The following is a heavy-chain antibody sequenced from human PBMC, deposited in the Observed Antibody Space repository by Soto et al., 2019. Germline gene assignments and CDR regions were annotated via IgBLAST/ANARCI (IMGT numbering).Heavy chain of an antibody. D-gene: IGHD3-9*01. CDR1: GGTFSSDA. CDR2: IIPMFGTV. CDR3: ATSSVRYFDWLRPKSDYFDY. V-gene: IGHV1-69*13. J-gene: IGHJ4*02. Sequence: SVKVSCKASGGTFSSDAISWVRQAPGQGLEWMGGIIPMFGTVNYVQKFQGRVTITADESTSTAYMELRSLIPEDTAVYYCATSSVRYFDWLRPKSDYFDYWGQGTLVTVSS.